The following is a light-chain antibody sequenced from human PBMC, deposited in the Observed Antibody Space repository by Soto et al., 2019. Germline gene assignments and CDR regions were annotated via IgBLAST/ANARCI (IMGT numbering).Light chain of an antibody. Sequence: QSVLTQPPSVSGAPGQRVTISCTGSSSNIGAGYDVHWYQHLPGTAPKLLIYGNSNRPSGVPDRFSGSKSGTSASLAITGLQSEDEADYFCHSYDSSLSGSVFGGGTKGTVL. CDR1: SSNIGAGYD. V-gene: IGLV1-40*01. J-gene: IGLJ2*01. CDR3: HSYDSSLSGSV. CDR2: GNS.